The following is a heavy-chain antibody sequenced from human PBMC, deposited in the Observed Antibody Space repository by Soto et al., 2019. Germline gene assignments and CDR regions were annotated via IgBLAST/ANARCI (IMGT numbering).Heavy chain of an antibody. CDR1: GYTFTSYG. J-gene: IGHJ6*02. D-gene: IGHD6-13*01. CDR3: ARDGAAAGIRDYYYGMDV. Sequence: QVQLVQSGAEVKKPGASVKVSCKASGYTFTSYGISWVRQAPGQGLEWMGWISAYNGNTNYAQKLQGRVTMTTDTGTRTAYMELRSLRSDDTAVYYCARDGAAAGIRDYYYGMDVWGQETTVTVSS. V-gene: IGHV1-18*01. CDR2: ISAYNGNT.